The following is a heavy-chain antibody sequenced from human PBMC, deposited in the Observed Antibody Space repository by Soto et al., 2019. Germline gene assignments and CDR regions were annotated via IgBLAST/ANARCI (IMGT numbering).Heavy chain of an antibody. Sequence: GESLTISCKGSGYSFTSYWIGWVRQMPGKGLEWMGIIYPGDSDTRYSPSFQGQVTISADKSISTAYLQWSSLKASDTAMYYCARDMAVVVPAAMRSDAFDIWGQGTMVTVSS. D-gene: IGHD2-2*01. CDR2: IYPGDSDT. CDR3: ARDMAVVVPAAMRSDAFDI. V-gene: IGHV5-51*01. J-gene: IGHJ3*02. CDR1: GYSFTSYW.